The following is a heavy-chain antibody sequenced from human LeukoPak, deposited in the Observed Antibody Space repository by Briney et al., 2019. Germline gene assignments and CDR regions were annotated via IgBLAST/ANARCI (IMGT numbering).Heavy chain of an antibody. D-gene: IGHD5-18*01. J-gene: IGHJ4*02. Sequence: SVKVSCKASGGTFSSYAINWVRQAPGQGLEWMGGIIPIFGTSNYAHKFQGRVTITADESTSTVYMELSSLRSDDTAIYYCAFEGYNYGYNWGQGTLVTVSS. V-gene: IGHV1-69*01. CDR2: IIPIFGTS. CDR1: GGTFSSYA. CDR3: AFEGYNYGYN.